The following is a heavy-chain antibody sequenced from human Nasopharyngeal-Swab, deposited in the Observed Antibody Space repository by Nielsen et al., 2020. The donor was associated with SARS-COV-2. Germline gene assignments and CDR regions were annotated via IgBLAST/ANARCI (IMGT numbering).Heavy chain of an antibody. CDR2: IYYSGST. J-gene: IGHJ6*03. V-gene: IGHV4-31*03. D-gene: IGHD3-10*01. CDR1: GGSISSGGYY. Sequence: SETLSLTCTVSGGSISSGGYYWSWIRQHPGKGLEWIGYIYYSGSTYYNPSLKSRVTISVDTSKNQFSLKLSSVTAADTAVYYCARVHGSGSYWDYYHYMDVWGKGTTVTVSS. CDR3: ARVHGSGSYWDYYHYMDV.